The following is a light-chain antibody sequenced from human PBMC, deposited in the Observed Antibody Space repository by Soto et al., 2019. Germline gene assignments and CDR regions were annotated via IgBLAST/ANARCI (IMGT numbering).Light chain of an antibody. CDR2: AAS. V-gene: IGKV1-39*01. Sequence: DIQMTQSPSSLSASVGDTVTITCRASQSISNDLYWYQQKPGKAPKLLIYAASTLQGGVPSRFSGSGSGTDFTLTISSLQPEDFATYYGQQSYSTPPYTFGQGTRLEIK. J-gene: IGKJ2*01. CDR3: QQSYSTPPYT. CDR1: QSISND.